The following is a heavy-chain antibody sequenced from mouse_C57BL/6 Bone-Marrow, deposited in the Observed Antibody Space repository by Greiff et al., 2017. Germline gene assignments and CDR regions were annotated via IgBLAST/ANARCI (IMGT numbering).Heavy chain of an antibody. CDR1: GFTFSDYG. Sequence: EVMLVESGGDLVKPGGSLKLSCAASGFTFSDYGMHWVRQAPEKGLEWVAYISSGSSTIYYADTVQGRFTISRDTSKNTLFLQMTSLRSEDTAMYYCARGRFAYWGQGTLVTGSA. V-gene: IGHV5-17*01. J-gene: IGHJ3*01. CDR3: ARGRFAY. CDR2: ISSGSSTI.